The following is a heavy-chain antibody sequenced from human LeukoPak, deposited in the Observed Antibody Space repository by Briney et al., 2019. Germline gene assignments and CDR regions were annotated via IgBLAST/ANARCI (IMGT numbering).Heavy chain of an antibody. V-gene: IGHV4-38-2*02. CDR2: IYHSGST. D-gene: IGHD3-22*01. Sequence: SETLPLTCAVSGYSISSGYYWGWIRQPPGKGLEWIGSIYHSGSTYYNPSLKSRVTISVDTSKNQFSLKLSSVTAADTAVYYCARDTYYYDSSGYSYFDYWGQGTLVTVSS. J-gene: IGHJ4*02. CDR1: GYSISSGYY. CDR3: ARDTYYYDSSGYSYFDY.